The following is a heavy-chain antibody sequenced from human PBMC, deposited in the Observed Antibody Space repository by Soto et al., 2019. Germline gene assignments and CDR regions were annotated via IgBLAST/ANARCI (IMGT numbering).Heavy chain of an antibody. V-gene: IGHV4-59*01. CDR1: GGSIRGYY. J-gene: IGHJ6*02. D-gene: IGHD2-21*02. Sequence: SETLSLTCTVSGGSIRGYYLGWIRQPPWKGLEWIGYMYNTGSTVYNPSFKSRVTISVDTSKNQFSLKLNSVTAADTAVYYCARDLWGYCGTDCYPLDVWGQGTTVTVSS. CDR2: MYNTGST. CDR3: ARDLWGYCGTDCYPLDV.